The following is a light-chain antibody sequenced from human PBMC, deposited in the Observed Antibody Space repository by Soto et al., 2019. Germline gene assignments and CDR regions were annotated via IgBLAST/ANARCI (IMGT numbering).Light chain of an antibody. CDR1: SSDVGSYNR. Sequence: LTQPPSVSGSPGQSVTISCTGTSSDVGSYNRVSWYQQPPGTAPKLMIYEVSNRPSGVPDRFSGSKSGNTASLTISGLQAEDEADYYCSSYRSSSSYVFGTGTKVTV. V-gene: IGLV2-18*02. J-gene: IGLJ1*01. CDR3: SSYRSSSSYV. CDR2: EVS.